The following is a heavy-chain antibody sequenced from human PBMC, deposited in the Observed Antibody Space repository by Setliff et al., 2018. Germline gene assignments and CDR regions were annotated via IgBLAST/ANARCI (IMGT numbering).Heavy chain of an antibody. D-gene: IGHD3-10*01. J-gene: IGHJ2*01. V-gene: IGHV3-21*01. CDR1: GFTFSSYS. CDR2: IGDSDN. Sequence: GGSLRLSCAASGFTFSSYSMNWVRQAPGKGLEWVSSIGDSDNYYADSVKGRFTISRDNAKNSVYLQMNSLRAEDTAVYYCARDMYITGWDAFDLWGRGTLVTVSS. CDR3: ARDMYITGWDAFDL.